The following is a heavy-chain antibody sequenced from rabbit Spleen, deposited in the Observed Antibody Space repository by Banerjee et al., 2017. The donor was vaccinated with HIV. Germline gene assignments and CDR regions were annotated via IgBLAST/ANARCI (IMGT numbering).Heavy chain of an antibody. D-gene: IGHD4-2*01. Sequence: EQLEESGGGLVKPEGSLTLTCKASGVSFSDKDVMCWVRQAPGKGLEWIGCIYTGNRKTYYAGWAKGRFTISKASSTTVTLQMTSLTAADTATYFCARDSGSNPYIDVYFNLWGQGTLVTVS. CDR3: ARDSGSNPYIDVYFNL. J-gene: IGHJ4*01. CDR2: IYTGNRKT. CDR1: GVSFSDKDV. V-gene: IGHV1S45*01.